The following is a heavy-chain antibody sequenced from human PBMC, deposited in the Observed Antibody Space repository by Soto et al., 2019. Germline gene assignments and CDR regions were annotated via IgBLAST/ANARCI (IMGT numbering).Heavy chain of an antibody. CDR2: IYHSGST. CDR1: GGSISSSNW. J-gene: IGHJ3*02. V-gene: IGHV4-4*02. D-gene: IGHD6-6*01. Sequence: SETLSLTCAVSGGSISSSNWWSWVRQPPGKGLEWIGEIYHSGSTNYNPSLKSRVTISVDKSKNQFSLKLSSVTAADTAVYYCAREGIAARSGAFDIWGQGXMVTVSS. CDR3: AREGIAARSGAFDI.